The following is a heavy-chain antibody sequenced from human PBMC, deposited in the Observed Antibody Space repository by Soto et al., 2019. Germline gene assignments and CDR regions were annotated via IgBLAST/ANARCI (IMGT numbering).Heavy chain of an antibody. V-gene: IGHV3-49*04. CDR1: GFGFADHA. Sequence: GGSLRLSCTASGFGFADHALSWVRQAPGKGLEWVGFIRSLPYGGTTEYAASVKGRFTISRDDSRSIAYLQMNSLKTEDTAVYYCTRVPTMIIVAHFDSWGQGTLVTVSS. J-gene: IGHJ4*02. CDR2: IRSLPYGGTT. D-gene: IGHD3-22*01. CDR3: TRVPTMIIVAHFDS.